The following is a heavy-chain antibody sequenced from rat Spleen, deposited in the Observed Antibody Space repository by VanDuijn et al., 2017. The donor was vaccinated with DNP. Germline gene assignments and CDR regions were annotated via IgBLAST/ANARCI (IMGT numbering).Heavy chain of an antibody. CDR2: ISYDGSST. CDR3: ARPDY. Sequence: EVQLVESGGGLVQPGDSLKLSCAGSGFTFSDYNMAWVRQAPKKGLEWVATISYDGSSTFYRDSVKGRFTISRENAKSTLYLQMDSLRSEDTATYYCARPDYWGQGVMVTVSS. CDR1: GFTFSDYN. J-gene: IGHJ2*01. V-gene: IGHV5-7*01.